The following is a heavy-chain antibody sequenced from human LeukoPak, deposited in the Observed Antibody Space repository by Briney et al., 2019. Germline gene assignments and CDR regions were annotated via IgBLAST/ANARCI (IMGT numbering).Heavy chain of an antibody. CDR1: GFTFSSYA. J-gene: IGHJ1*01. Sequence: GGSLRLSCSASGFTFSSYAIHWVRQAPGKGLEYVSGISSNGGSTYYADSVKGRFTISRDNSKNTVYLQMSSLRAEDTAVYYCVKGGLTLTTIYFHHWGQGTLVSVSS. CDR2: ISSNGGST. CDR3: VKGGLTLTTIYFHH. V-gene: IGHV3-64D*09. D-gene: IGHD1-1*01.